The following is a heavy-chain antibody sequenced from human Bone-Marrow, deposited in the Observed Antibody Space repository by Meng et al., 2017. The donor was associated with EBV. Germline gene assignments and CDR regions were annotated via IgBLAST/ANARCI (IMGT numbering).Heavy chain of an antibody. CDR1: GGSISSSSYY. Sequence: LPLQESGPGLVKASETLSLTCTVSGGSISSSSYYWGWIRQPPGKGLEWIGSIYYSGSTYYNPSLKSRVTISVDTSKNQFSLKLSSVTAADTAVYYCARETGDRDYWGQGTLVTVSS. CDR3: ARETGDRDY. J-gene: IGHJ4*02. D-gene: IGHD4-17*01. CDR2: IYYSGST. V-gene: IGHV4-39*07.